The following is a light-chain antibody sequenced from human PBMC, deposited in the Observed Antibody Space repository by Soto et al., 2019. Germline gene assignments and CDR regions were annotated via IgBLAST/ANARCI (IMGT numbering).Light chain of an antibody. J-gene: IGKJ3*01. CDR2: GAS. V-gene: IGKV3-20*01. CDR3: QQYGSSPLFT. CDR1: QSVSSSY. Sequence: EIVLTQSPGTLSLSPGERGTISCRASQSVSSSYLAWYQLKPGQAPRLLIYGASSRATGIPDRFSGSGSGTDFTLTISRLEPKDFAVYYCQQYGSSPLFTFGPGTKVDIK.